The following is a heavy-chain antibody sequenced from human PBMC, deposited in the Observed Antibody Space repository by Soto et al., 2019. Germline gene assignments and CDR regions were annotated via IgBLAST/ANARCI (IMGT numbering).Heavy chain of an antibody. CDR2: IIPIPGTA. J-gene: IGHJ6*02. V-gene: IGHV1-69*01. CDR3: ARSQGSSTSLEIYYYYYYGMDV. Sequence: QVQLVQSGAEVKKPGSSVKVSCKASGGTFSSYAISWERQAAGQGLEWMEGIIPIPGTANYAQKLQGRVTITADESTSTAYMELSSLRSEDTAVYYCARSQGSSTSLEIYYYYYYGMDVWGQGTTVTVSS. CDR1: GGTFSSYA. D-gene: IGHD2-2*01.